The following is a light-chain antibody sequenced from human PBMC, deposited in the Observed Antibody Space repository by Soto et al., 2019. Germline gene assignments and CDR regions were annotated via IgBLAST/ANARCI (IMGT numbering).Light chain of an antibody. CDR3: LQLNTYPFT. Sequence: IQLTQSPSSLSASVGDRVTIACRASQGVTSYLAWYQQKPGKAPTLLIYAASTLQSGVPSRFSGSGSVTDFTLTISSLQPEDVATYYCLQLNTYPFTFGPGTKLEI. CDR1: QGVTSY. CDR2: AAS. V-gene: IGKV1-9*01. J-gene: IGKJ3*01.